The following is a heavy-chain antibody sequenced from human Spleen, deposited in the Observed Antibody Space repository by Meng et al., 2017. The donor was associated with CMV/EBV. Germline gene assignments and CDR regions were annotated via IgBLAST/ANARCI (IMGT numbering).Heavy chain of an antibody. D-gene: IGHD5-12*01. V-gene: IGHV1-46*01. CDR2: INPSGGST. CDR1: GYTFTGYY. J-gene: IGHJ4*02. Sequence: ASVQVSCKTSGYTFTGYYIHWVRQAPGQGLEWMGIINPSGGSTSYAQKFQGRVTMTRDTSTSTVYMELSSLRSEDTAVYYCARNFDHVGVPYRKVGRYDLIAVDWGQGTLVTVSS. CDR3: ARNFDHVGVPYRKVGRYDLIAVD.